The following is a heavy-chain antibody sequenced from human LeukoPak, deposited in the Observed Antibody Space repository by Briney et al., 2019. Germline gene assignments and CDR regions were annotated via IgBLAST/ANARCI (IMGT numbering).Heavy chain of an antibody. CDR1: GASLIDYY. CDR2: ISDTGKT. J-gene: IGHJ4*02. CDR3: VTGYYEPFDN. Sequence: PSETLSLTCNVSGASLIDYYWGWIRQSPAKGLEWLGYISDTGKTDYNPSLNSRGTLSLDTSKNQFSLRLASVTAADTAVYYCVTGYYEPFDNWGQGTLVTVSS. V-gene: IGHV4-59*01. D-gene: IGHD3-3*01.